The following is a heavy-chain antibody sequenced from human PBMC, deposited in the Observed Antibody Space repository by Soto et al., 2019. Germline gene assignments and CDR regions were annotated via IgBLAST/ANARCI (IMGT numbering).Heavy chain of an antibody. V-gene: IGHV1-46*01. CDR3: ARSSGGNFGIIIEGTNWFAP. Sequence: ASVKVSCKAPRDTFTSYYINLLRQAPGQWLEWMGVINPHGGSTAYAQKFKGRVTLTRDTSASTVYMEVSSLTSEDTAMYYCARSSGGNFGIIIEGTNWFAPWGQGTLVTVSS. J-gene: IGHJ5*02. D-gene: IGHD1-26*01. CDR1: RDTFTSYY. CDR2: INPHGGST.